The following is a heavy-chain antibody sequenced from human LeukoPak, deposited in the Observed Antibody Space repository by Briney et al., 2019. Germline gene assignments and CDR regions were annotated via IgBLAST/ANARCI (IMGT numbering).Heavy chain of an antibody. Sequence: PGGSLRLSCAASGFTFSSYWMAWVRQAPGKGLEWVANVKQDGSGRYYVESVKGRLTISRDNAKNSLYLQMNSLRAEDTAVYYCARVPVDTTMVSHIDCWGQGTLVTVSS. J-gene: IGHJ4*02. CDR2: VKQDGSGR. D-gene: IGHD5-18*01. CDR1: GFTFSSYW. V-gene: IGHV3-7*01. CDR3: ARVPVDTTMVSHIDC.